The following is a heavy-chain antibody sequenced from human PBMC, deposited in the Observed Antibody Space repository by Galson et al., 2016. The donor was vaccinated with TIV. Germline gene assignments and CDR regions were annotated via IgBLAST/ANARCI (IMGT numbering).Heavy chain of an antibody. CDR1: GYSISRGYY. CDR3: VAQSGVTAAASDFDY. J-gene: IGHJ4*02. Sequence: ETLSLTCDVSGYSISRGYYWAWIRQPPGKGLEWIGSIFHSGRTYYNPSLKSRVIISVDTSKNQFSLQLTLVTAADTAVYYCVAQSGVTAAASDFDYWGQGILVTVSS. CDR2: IFHSGRT. V-gene: IGHV4-38-2*01. D-gene: IGHD6-25*01.